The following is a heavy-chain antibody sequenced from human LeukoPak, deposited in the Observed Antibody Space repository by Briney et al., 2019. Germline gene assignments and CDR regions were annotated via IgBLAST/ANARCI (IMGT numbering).Heavy chain of an antibody. V-gene: IGHV4-30-4*01. D-gene: IGHD3-10*01. J-gene: IGHJ4*02. CDR2: IYYSGTT. Sequence: PSQTQSLTCTVSGGSISSGDYYGRWIRQPRGKGLEWIEYIYYSGTTYYNPSLKSRVTISVDTSKNQFSLKRTSVTAADMAVCVCARVPYGWGSYYWGQGTLVTVSS. CDR3: ARVPYGWGSYY. CDR1: GGSISSGDYY.